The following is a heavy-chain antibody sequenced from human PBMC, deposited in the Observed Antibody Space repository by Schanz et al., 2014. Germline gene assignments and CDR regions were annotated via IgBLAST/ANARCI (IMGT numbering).Heavy chain of an antibody. D-gene: IGHD1-26*01. Sequence: EVQLVESGGGLVQPGGSLRFSCAASGFTVSSKYMNWVRQAPGKGPEWVSVIFGGGSTYYADSVKGRFTISRDNAKNSLYLQMLSLRPADTAVYYCARRRWDTLYVGYYFDYWGQGTLVTVSS. CDR1: GFTVSSKY. CDR3: ARRRWDTLYVGYYFDY. J-gene: IGHJ4*02. CDR2: IFGGGST. V-gene: IGHV3-66*01.